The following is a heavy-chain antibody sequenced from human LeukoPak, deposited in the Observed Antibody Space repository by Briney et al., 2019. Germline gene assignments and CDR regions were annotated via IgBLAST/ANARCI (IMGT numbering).Heavy chain of an antibody. CDR2: IKSDGSST. D-gene: IGHD6-13*01. CDR1: GFTFSSYW. V-gene: IGHV3-74*03. Sequence: GGSLRLSCAASGFTFSSYWMHWVRQASGKGLVWVSRIKSDGSSTTYADSVKGRFTISRDNAKNTLHLQMNSLRAEDTAVYYCARDSSSWYYDYWGQGTLVTVSS. CDR3: ARDSSSWYYDY. J-gene: IGHJ4*02.